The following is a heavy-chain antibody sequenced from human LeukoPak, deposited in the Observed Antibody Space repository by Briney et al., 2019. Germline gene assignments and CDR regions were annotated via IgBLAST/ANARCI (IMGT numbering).Heavy chain of an antibody. CDR3: ARDPPYCSGGSCLPDY. Sequence: ASVKVSCKASGYTFTSYAMHWVRQAPGQRLEWMGWINAGNGNTKYSQEFQGRVTITRDTSASTAYMELSSLRSEDMAVYYCARDPPYCSGGSCLPDYWGQGTLVTVSS. CDR1: GYTFTSYA. J-gene: IGHJ4*02. D-gene: IGHD2-15*01. V-gene: IGHV1-3*03. CDR2: INAGNGNT.